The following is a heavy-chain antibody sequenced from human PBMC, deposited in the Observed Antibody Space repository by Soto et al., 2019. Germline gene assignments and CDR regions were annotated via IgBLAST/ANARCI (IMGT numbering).Heavy chain of an antibody. CDR3: ARDLGGAFDI. CDR2: INPSGGST. Sequence: ASVKVSCMASGYRFTSYYMHWVRQAPGQGLEWMGIINPSGGSTSYAQKFQGRVTMTRDTSTSTVYMELSSLRSEDTAVYYCARDLGGAFDIGGQGTMVTVSS. V-gene: IGHV1-46*01. J-gene: IGHJ3*02. CDR1: GYRFTSYY.